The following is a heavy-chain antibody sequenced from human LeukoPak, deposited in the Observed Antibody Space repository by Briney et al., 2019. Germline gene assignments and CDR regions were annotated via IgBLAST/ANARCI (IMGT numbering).Heavy chain of an antibody. CDR3: ARRRHQYSSPSPNWFDP. V-gene: IGHV4-34*01. D-gene: IGHD6-19*01. CDR2: INHSGST. Sequence: SETLSLTCAVYGGSFIGFHWNWIRQAPGKGLEWIGDINHSGSTNYNPSLKSRVTISVDTAKNQYSLKLSSVAAADAAVYCCARRRHQYSSPSPNWFDPCGQESLVTVSS. CDR1: GGSFIGFH. J-gene: IGHJ5*02.